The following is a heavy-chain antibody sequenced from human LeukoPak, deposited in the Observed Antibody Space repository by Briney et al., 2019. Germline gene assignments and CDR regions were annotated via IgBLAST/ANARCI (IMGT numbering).Heavy chain of an antibody. J-gene: IGHJ4*02. D-gene: IGHD6-13*01. V-gene: IGHV1-2*02. CDR1: GYTFTSYY. CDR3: ARRIAAAGHFDY. CDR2: ISGHNGNT. Sequence: ASVKVSCKASGYTFTSYYMHWVRQAPGQGLGWMGWISGHNGNTNYAQKFQGRVTMTRDTSISTAYMELSSLRSDDTAVFYCARRIAAAGHFDYWGQGTLVTVSS.